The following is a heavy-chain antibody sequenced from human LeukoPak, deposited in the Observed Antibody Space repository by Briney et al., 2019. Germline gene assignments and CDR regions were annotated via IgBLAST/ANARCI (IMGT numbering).Heavy chain of an antibody. CDR2: IWYDGSNK. D-gene: IGHD2-15*01. V-gene: IGHV3-33*01. CDR1: GFTFSSYG. CDR3: ARDCSGGSCDAFDI. Sequence: GRSLRLSCAASGFTFSSYGMHWVRQAPGKGLEWVAVIWYDGSNKYYADSVKGRFTISRDNSKNTLYPQMNSLRAEDTAVYYCARDCSGGSCDAFDIWGQGTMVTVSS. J-gene: IGHJ3*02.